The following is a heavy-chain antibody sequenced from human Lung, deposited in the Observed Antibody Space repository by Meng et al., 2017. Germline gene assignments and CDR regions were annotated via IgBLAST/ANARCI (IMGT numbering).Heavy chain of an antibody. D-gene: IGHD6-19*01. V-gene: IGHV6-1*01. Sequence: QVHLQQSGPGLVKPSHILSLTCAISVDSVSSNSAAGNWIRQSPSRGLEWLGRTYYRSKWYNGYAVSVRSRITINPDTSKNQFSLQLNSVTPEDTAVYYCARSQQWLDSWGQGTLVTVSS. CDR1: VDSVSSNSAA. CDR3: ARSQQWLDS. CDR2: TYYRSKWYN. J-gene: IGHJ4*02.